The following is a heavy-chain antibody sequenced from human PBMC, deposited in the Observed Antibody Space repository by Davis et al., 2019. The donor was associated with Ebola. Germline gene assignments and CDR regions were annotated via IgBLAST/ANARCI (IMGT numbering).Heavy chain of an antibody. CDR1: GYTFTSYG. D-gene: IGHD2-15*01. CDR3: ARDVGLLGDY. CDR2: ISAYNGNT. Sequence: AASVKVSCKASGYTFTSYGISWVRQAPGQGLEWMGWISAYNGNTNYAQKFQGRVTITADKSTSTAYMELSSLRSEDTAVYYCARDVGLLGDYWGQGTLVTVSS. V-gene: IGHV1-18*01. J-gene: IGHJ4*02.